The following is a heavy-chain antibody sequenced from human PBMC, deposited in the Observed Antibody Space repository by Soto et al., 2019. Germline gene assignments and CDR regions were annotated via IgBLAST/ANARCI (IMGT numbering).Heavy chain of an antibody. CDR3: ARGGGVGVAGSAAFDM. D-gene: IGHD3-3*01. CDR1: GYPVTTYY. J-gene: IGHJ3*02. Sequence: QLHLVQSGAVVKKPGASVTVSCSASGYPVTTYYMHWVRQAPGRGLEWMGGINPATGAAKYTQTFQGRVTMTGDTSTGQVSLEPSGPSSEDTAVFFCARGGGVGVAGSAAFDMWGQGTLVTVSS. V-gene: IGHV1-46*01. CDR2: INPATGAA.